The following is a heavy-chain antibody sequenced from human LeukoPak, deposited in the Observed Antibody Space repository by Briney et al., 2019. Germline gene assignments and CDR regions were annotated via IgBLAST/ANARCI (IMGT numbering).Heavy chain of an antibody. CDR2: ISGSGGST. V-gene: IGHV3-23*01. Sequence: PGGSLRLSCAASGFTFSSYVMSWVRQAPGKGPEWVSGISGSGGSTNHADSVKGRFTISRDNSKNTLYLQMNSLRAEDTAEYYCAKVYSSGWYWVDYWGQGTLVTVSS. D-gene: IGHD6-19*01. CDR3: AKVYSSGWYWVDY. J-gene: IGHJ4*02. CDR1: GFTFSSYV.